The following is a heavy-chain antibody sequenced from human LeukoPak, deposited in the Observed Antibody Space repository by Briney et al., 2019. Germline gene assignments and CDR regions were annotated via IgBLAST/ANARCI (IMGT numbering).Heavy chain of an antibody. D-gene: IGHD1-26*01. CDR1: GGTFSSYA. CDR3: ARGGLIVGATPFDY. V-gene: IGHV1-69*05. CDR2: IIPIFGTA. Sequence: SVKVSCKXSGGTFSSYAISWVRQAPRQGLEWMGRIIPIFGTANYAQKFQGRVTITTDESTSTAYMELSSLRSEDTAVYYCARGGLIVGATPFDYWGQGTLVTVSS. J-gene: IGHJ4*02.